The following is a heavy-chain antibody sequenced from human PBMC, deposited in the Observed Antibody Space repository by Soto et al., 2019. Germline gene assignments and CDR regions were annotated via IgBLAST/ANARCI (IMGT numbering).Heavy chain of an antibody. V-gene: IGHV3-7*04. J-gene: IGHJ3*02. Sequence: GGSLRLSCAASGFTFSSYAMHWVRQAPGKGLEWVANIKQDGSEKYYVDSVKGRFTISRDNAKNSLYLQMNSLRAEDTAVYYCARGEANDAFDIWGQGTMVTVSS. CDR3: ARGEANDAFDI. CDR1: GFTFSSYA. CDR2: IKQDGSEK.